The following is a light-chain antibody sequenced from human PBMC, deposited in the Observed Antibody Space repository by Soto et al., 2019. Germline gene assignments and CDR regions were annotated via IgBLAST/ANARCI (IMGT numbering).Light chain of an antibody. CDR3: ISYTDRQSYL. CDR1: SSDIGSYDH. CDR2: AVS. J-gene: IGLJ1*01. V-gene: IGLV2-14*03. Sequence: QSVLTQPASVSGSPGQSITIWCSGTSSDIGSYDHVAWYQQFPGKSPKLIIYAVSDRPSGVSDRFSGSKSGISASLTISGLQTEDEADYYCISYTDRQSYLFGTGTKVTAL.